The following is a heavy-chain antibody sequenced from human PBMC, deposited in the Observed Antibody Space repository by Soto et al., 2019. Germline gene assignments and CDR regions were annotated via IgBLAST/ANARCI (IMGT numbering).Heavy chain of an antibody. CDR3: AESTWYGY. CDR2: ISGSGDSE. J-gene: IGHJ4*02. V-gene: IGHV3-23*01. CDR1: GGSISSGGYS. Sequence: LTCAVSGGSISSGGYSWSWIRQPPGKGLEWVSSISGSGDSEHYADSVKGRFTISRDNSKNTLSLQMNSLRVEDTAVYYCAESTWYGYWGQGTQVTVSS. D-gene: IGHD2-2*01.